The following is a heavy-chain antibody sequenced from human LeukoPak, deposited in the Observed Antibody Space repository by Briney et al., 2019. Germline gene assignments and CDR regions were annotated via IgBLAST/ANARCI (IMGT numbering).Heavy chain of an antibody. CDR3: AKDITPWFGELHFDY. Sequence: GRSLRLSCAASGFTFDDYAMHWVRQAPGKGLEWVSGISWNSGSIGYADSVKGRFTISRDNAKNSLYLQMNSLRAEDTALYYCAKDITPWFGELHFDYWGQGTLVTVSS. CDR1: GFTFDDYA. V-gene: IGHV3-9*01. J-gene: IGHJ4*02. D-gene: IGHD3-10*01. CDR2: ISWNSGSI.